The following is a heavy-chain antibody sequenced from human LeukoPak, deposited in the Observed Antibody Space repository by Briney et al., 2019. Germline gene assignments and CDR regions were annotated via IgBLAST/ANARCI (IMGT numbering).Heavy chain of an antibody. CDR2: IRYDGSEK. V-gene: IGHV3-30*02. CDR3: ARDKSYFGSGTFYYFDS. D-gene: IGHD3-10*01. CDR1: GFNFNSYA. Sequence: GGSLRLSRAVSGFNFNSYAMHWVRQAPGKGLEWVAFIRYDGSEKYSADSVKGRFTISRDNSKRTLYLQMSSLRVEDTAVYYCARDKSYFGSGTFYYFDSWGQGTLVTVSS. J-gene: IGHJ4*02.